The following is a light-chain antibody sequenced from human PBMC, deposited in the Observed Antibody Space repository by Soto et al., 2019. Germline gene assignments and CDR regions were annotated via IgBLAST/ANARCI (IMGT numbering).Light chain of an antibody. CDR2: DVC. CDR3: STYTSSSTLVI. Sequence: QSALTQPASVSGSPGQWITISCTGTSSDVGGYNYVSWYQQHPGKAPKLMIYDVCNRPSGVSNRFSGSKSGNTASLTISGLQAEDEADYYCSTYTSSSTLVIFGGRTKVTVL. V-gene: IGLV2-14*01. J-gene: IGLJ2*01. CDR1: SSDVGGYNY.